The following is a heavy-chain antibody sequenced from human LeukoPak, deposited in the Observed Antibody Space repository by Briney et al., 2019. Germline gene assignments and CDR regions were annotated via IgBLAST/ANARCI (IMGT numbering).Heavy chain of an antibody. Sequence: GGSLRLSCAAFGFTFNTFWMSWVRQAPGKGLEWVANIKHDGSEKYYVDSVKGRFTISRDNAKNSLYLQMSSLRADDTAVYYCARVEASGYDYGAFDYWGQGTLVTVSS. CDR1: GFTFNTFW. CDR3: ARVEASGYDYGAFDY. D-gene: IGHD5-12*01. J-gene: IGHJ4*02. V-gene: IGHV3-7*01. CDR2: IKHDGSEK.